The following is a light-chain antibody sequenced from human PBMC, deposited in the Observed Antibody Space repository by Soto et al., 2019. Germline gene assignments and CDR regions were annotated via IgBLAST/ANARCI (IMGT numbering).Light chain of an antibody. V-gene: IGLV2-8*01. CDR1: SSDVGGYNY. J-gene: IGLJ1*01. CDR2: EVS. Sequence: QSALTQPPSASGSPGQSVTISCTGTSSDVGGYNYVSWYQQHPGKAPKLMIYEVSKRPSGVPDRFSGSKSGNTASLTVSGLQAEDEADYYCSSYAGSNTHGYVFGTGTKVTVL. CDR3: SSYAGSNTHGYV.